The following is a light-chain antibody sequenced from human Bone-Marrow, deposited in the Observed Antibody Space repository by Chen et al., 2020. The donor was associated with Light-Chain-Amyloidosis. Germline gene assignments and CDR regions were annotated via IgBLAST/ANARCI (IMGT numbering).Light chain of an antibody. CDR3: SSYTITNTLV. V-gene: IGLV2-14*01. J-gene: IGLJ1*01. Sequence: QSALTQPPPVSGSPGQSTTIPCTGTSSDVGGDNHVSWYQQHPDKAPKLMIYEVTNRPSWVPGRFSGSKSDNTASLTISGLQTEDEADYFCSSYTITNTLVFGSGTRVTVL. CDR1: SSDVGGDNH. CDR2: EVT.